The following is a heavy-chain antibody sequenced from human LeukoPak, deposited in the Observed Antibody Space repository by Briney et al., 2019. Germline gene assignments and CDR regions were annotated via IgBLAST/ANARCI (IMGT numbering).Heavy chain of an antibody. CDR2: IYHSGST. CDR1: HYSISSNYY. CDR3: ARSSGYMSY. Sequence: SETLSLTCTVSHYSISSNYYWGWIRQPPGKGLEWIGSIYHSGSTYYNPSLKSRVTISVDTSKNQFSLKLTSVTAADMAVYYCARSSGYMSYWGQGTLVTVSS. D-gene: IGHD3-22*01. V-gene: IGHV4-38-2*02. J-gene: IGHJ4*02.